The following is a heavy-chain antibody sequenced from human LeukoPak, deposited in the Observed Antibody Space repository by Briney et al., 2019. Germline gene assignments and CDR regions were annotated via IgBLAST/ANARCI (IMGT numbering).Heavy chain of an antibody. CDR1: GYTFTSYY. CDR3: ARGNSMVRGHWYFDL. CDR2: INPSGGST. Sequence: GASVKVSCKASGYTFTSYYMHWVRQAPGQGLEWMGIINPSGGSTSYAQKFQGRVTMTRDTSTSTVYMELSSLRSEDTAVYYCARGNSMVRGHWYFDLWGRGTLVTVSS. D-gene: IGHD3-10*01. J-gene: IGHJ2*01. V-gene: IGHV1-46*01.